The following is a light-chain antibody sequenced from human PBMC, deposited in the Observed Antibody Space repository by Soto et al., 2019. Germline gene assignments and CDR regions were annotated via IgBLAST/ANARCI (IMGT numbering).Light chain of an antibody. J-gene: IGKJ5*01. Sequence: DIQLTQSPSFLSASVGDRVTITCRASQGVSSFLAWYQKKPGKAPELLIYAASTLQSGVPSRFSGSGSGTEFTLTISSLQPEDFATYSCQQISSYPSIFCQGPQLEI. CDR1: QGVSSF. CDR2: AAS. V-gene: IGKV1-9*01. CDR3: QQISSYPSI.